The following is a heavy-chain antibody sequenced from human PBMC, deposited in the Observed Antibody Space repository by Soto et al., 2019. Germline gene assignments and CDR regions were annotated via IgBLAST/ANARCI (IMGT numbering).Heavy chain of an antibody. CDR3: VGYTASKNWFDH. CDR2: VYPSGNT. D-gene: IGHD5-12*01. V-gene: IGHV4-38-2*02. CDR1: GDSVTNGFY. Sequence: SETLSLTCTVSGDSVTNGFYWGWIRQSAGQGLEWLGTVYPSGNTYYNPSVRGRVSMSIDPSKNQFSLSLTSVTAADTARYFCVGYTASKNWFDHWGQGTLVPVSS. J-gene: IGHJ5*02.